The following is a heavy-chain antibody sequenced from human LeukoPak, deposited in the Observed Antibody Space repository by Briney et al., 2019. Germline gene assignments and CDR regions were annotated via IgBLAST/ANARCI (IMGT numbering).Heavy chain of an antibody. Sequence: PSETLSLTCGVSGGSVSSTNWWTWIRQPPGKGLEWVGEVHLDGRTNFNPSLKSRLTMSVDLSENHVSLKLTSVTAADTAVYYCAREGGFYRPLDYSGQGTLVTVSS. D-gene: IGHD6-25*01. J-gene: IGHJ4*02. CDR2: VHLDGRT. V-gene: IGHV4-4*02. CDR3: AREGGFYRPLDY. CDR1: GGSVSSTNW.